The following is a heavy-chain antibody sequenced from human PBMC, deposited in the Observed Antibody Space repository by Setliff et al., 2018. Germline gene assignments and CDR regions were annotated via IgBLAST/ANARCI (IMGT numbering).Heavy chain of an antibody. D-gene: IGHD2-8*01. CDR2: ISAYNGKT. CDR3: LRLVRYCTKIACQATSGDEV. J-gene: IGHJ4*02. CDR1: GYTLSNSI. Sequence: PSVKVSCKASGYTLSNSILSWVRRAPGQGLEWMGWISAYNGKTYFAQKFQDRITLTTDTSTNTGYLELRGLRSDDTAVYYCLRLVRYCTKIACQATSGDEVWGLGTLVTVSS. V-gene: IGHV1-18*01.